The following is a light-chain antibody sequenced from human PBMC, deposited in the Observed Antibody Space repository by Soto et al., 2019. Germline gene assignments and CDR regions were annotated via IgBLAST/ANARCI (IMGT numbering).Light chain of an antibody. J-gene: IGKJ1*01. CDR2: KAS. CDR1: QTISSW. Sequence: DIQMTQSPSTLSGSVGDRVTITCRASQTISSWLAWYQQKPGQAPKLLIYKASTLISGVPSRFSGSGSGTEFTLTISSLQPDDFATYDCQHYNSYSEAFGQGTKVELK. V-gene: IGKV1-5*03. CDR3: QHYNSYSEA.